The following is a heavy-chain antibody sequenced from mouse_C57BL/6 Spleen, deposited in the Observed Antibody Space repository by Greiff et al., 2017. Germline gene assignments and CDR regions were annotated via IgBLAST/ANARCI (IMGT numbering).Heavy chain of an antibody. V-gene: IGHV2-3*01. Sequence: QVQLKESGPGLVAPSQSLSITCTVSGFSLTSYGVSWVRQPPGKGLEWLGVIWGDGSTNYHSALISRLSISQDNSMSQVFLKLNRLQTDDTAAYYCAKEAYYYGSSYWYLDVWGTGTTVTVAS. CDR3: AKEAYYYGSSYWYLDV. CDR2: IWGDGST. D-gene: IGHD1-1*01. J-gene: IGHJ1*03. CDR1: GFSLTSYG.